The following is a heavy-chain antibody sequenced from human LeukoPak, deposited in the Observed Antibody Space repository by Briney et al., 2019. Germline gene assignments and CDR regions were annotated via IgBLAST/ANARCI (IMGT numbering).Heavy chain of an antibody. V-gene: IGHV1-69*06. D-gene: IGHD1-26*01. CDR2: IIPIFGTA. CDR1: GGTFSSYA. J-gene: IGHJ5*02. Sequence: ASVKVSCKASGGTFSSYAISWVRQAPGQGLEWMGGIIPIFGTANYAQKFQGRVTITADKSTSTAYMELSSLRSEDTAVYYCARLSIVGATRWFDPWGQGNLVTVSS. CDR3: ARLSIVGATRWFDP.